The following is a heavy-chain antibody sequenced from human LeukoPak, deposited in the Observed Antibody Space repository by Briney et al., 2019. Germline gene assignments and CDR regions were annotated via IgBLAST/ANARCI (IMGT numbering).Heavy chain of an antibody. D-gene: IGHD5-18*01. CDR1: GGSVSSYY. V-gene: IGHV4-59*02. J-gene: IGHJ4*02. CDR2: FYYSGST. CDR3: ARGPGGYSYGYYFDY. Sequence: PSETLSLTCAVSGGSVSSYYWSWIRQPPGKGLEWIGFFYYSGSTNYNPSLKGRVTISVDTSKNHFSLKLSSVTAADTAVYYCARGPGGYSYGYYFDYWGQGNPGHRLL.